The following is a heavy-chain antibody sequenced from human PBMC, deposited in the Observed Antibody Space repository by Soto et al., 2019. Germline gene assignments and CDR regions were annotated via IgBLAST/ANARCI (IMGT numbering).Heavy chain of an antibody. D-gene: IGHD3-10*01. V-gene: IGHV3-23*01. CDR2: ISGNGVST. CDR3: AKVQGSGSGLYYFYYYGMDV. CDR1: GFTFSSYA. Sequence: LRLSCAASGFTFSSYALSWVRQAPGKGLQCVSTISGNGVSTYYADSVKGRFTISRDNSRNTLYLQMNSLRAEDTAVYYCAKVQGSGSGLYYFYYYGMDVWGQGTTVTVS. J-gene: IGHJ6*02.